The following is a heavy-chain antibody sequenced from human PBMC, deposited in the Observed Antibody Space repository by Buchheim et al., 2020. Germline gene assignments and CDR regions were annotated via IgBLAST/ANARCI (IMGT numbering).Heavy chain of an antibody. CDR1: GFTFSSYG. V-gene: IGHV3-30*18. D-gene: IGHD3-22*01. CDR2: ISYDGSNK. J-gene: IGHJ4*02. Sequence: QVQLVESGGGVVQPGRSLRLSCAASGFTFSSYGMHWVRQAPGKGLEWVAVISYDGSNKYYADSVKGRFTISRANSKNTLYLQMNSLRAEDTAVYYCAKDEGDYYDSSGVDYWGQGTL. CDR3: AKDEGDYYDSSGVDY.